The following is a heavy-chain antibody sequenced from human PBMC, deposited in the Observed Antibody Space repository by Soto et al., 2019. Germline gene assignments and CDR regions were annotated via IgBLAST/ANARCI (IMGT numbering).Heavy chain of an antibody. V-gene: IGHV4-39*01. Sequence: SETLSLTCTVSGGSISSSSYYWGWIRQPPGKGLEWIGSIYYSGSTYYNPSLKSRVTISVDTSKNQFSLKLSSVTAADTAVYYCARHVKSSSPRRQYYYYGMDVWGQGTTVTVSS. CDR3: ARHVKSSSPRRQYYYYGMDV. D-gene: IGHD6-6*01. J-gene: IGHJ6*02. CDR2: IYYSGST. CDR1: GGSISSSSYY.